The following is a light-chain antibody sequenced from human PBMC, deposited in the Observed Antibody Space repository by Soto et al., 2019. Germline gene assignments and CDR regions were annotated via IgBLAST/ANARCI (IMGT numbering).Light chain of an antibody. Sequence: DIPMTQSPSTLSASVGDRVTITCRASQNIVTWLAWYQQKPGKAPKLLIYKASSLESGVPSRFSGGGSGTEFTLTVSSLQPDDFATYYCQQYNSYSWTFGQGTKVEIK. J-gene: IGKJ1*01. CDR2: KAS. CDR1: QNIVTW. CDR3: QQYNSYSWT. V-gene: IGKV1-5*03.